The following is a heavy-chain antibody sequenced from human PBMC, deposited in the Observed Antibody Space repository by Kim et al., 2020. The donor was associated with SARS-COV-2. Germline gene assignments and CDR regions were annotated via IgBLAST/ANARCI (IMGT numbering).Heavy chain of an antibody. CDR1: GYTFTSYD. CDR2: MNPNSGNT. V-gene: IGHV1-8*01. CDR3: ARGLLVQGVFYYYYYMDV. Sequence: ASVKVSCKASGYTFTSYDINWVRQATGQGLEWMGWMNPNSGNTGYAQKFQGRVTMTRNTSISTAYMELSSLGSEDTAVYYCARGLLVQGVFYYYYYMDVWGKGTTVTVSS. D-gene: IGHD3-10*01. J-gene: IGHJ6*03.